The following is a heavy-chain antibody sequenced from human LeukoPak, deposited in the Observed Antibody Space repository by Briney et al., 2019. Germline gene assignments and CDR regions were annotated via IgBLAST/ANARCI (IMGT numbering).Heavy chain of an antibody. J-gene: IGHJ4*02. CDR1: GFTVSSNY. CDR3: ARRKTNGWSIDY. D-gene: IGHD2-8*01. CDR2: IYSGGGT. Sequence: GGSLRLSCAASGFTVSSNYMSWVRQSPGKGLEWVSIIYSGGGTFYADSVKGRFTISRDNSKNTVYLQMNSLRAEDTAVYYCARRKTNGWSIDYWGQGTLVTVSS. V-gene: IGHV3-53*01.